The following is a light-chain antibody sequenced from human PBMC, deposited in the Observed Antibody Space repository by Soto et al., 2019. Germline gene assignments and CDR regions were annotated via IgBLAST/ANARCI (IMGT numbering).Light chain of an antibody. CDR2: SNN. V-gene: IGLV1-44*01. J-gene: IGLJ7*01. CDR3: AVWDDSLNGAV. Sequence: QSVLSQPPSASGTPGQRVTISCSGSSANIESNPVNWYQQLPGTAPKLLIYSNNLRPSGVPDRFSRSKSGTSASLAISGLPSADADDYYCAVWDDSLNGAVFGGGTQLTVL. CDR1: SANIESNP.